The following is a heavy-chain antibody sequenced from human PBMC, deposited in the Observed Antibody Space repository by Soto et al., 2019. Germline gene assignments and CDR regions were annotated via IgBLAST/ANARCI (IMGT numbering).Heavy chain of an antibody. Sequence: ASVKVSCKASGYTFTSYYMQWVRQAPGQGLEWMGIINPSGGSTSYAQKFQGRVTMTRDTSTSTVYMELSSLRSEDTAVYYCASNLRYYGMDVWGQGTTVTVSS. V-gene: IGHV1-46*01. CDR1: GYTFTSYY. J-gene: IGHJ6*02. CDR3: ASNLRYYGMDV. CDR2: INPSGGST. D-gene: IGHD1-1*01.